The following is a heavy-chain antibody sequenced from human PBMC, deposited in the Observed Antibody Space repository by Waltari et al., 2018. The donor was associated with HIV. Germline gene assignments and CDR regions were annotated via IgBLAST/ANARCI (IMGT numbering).Heavy chain of an antibody. J-gene: IGHJ5*02. CDR1: GFAFRHYS. CDR2: IRRATNEK. Sequence: LVESGGGVVKTGESLRLTCEASGFAFRHYSFNLVRQSPKRGLEWVASIRRATNEKFYLDSVRGRFVISRDDSESSVHLQMDSVKKEDTGKYFCVRDDPGYGPIDHWGRGTLVTV. CDR3: VRDDPGYGPIDH. V-gene: IGHV3-21*04. D-gene: IGHD5-18*01.